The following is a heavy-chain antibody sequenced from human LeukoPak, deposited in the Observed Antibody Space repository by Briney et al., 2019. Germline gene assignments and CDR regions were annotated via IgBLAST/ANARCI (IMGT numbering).Heavy chain of an antibody. V-gene: IGHV3-48*01. CDR2: ISSSSSTI. CDR1: GFTFSSYS. D-gene: IGHD2-15*01. J-gene: IGHJ4*02. CDR3: AGGLLGCRGGSCYPTDY. Sequence: GGSLRLSCAASGFTFSSYSMNWVRQAPGKGLEWVSYISSSSSTIYYADSVKGRFTISRDNAKNSLYLQMNSLRAEDTAVYYCAGGLLGCRGGSCYPTDYWGQGTLVIVSS.